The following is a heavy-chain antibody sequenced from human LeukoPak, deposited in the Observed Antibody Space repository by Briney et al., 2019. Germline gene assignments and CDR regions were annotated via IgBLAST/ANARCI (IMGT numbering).Heavy chain of an antibody. J-gene: IGHJ4*02. Sequence: GESLQISCKGSGYGFTTYWIGWVRQMPGKGLEWMGIIYPGDSDTRYSPSFQGQVTISADKSISTAYLQWSSLKASDTAMYYYARSGSGNYPTKFDYWGQGILVTVSS. D-gene: IGHD3-10*01. CDR1: GYGFTTYW. CDR3: ARSGSGNYPTKFDY. CDR2: IYPGDSDT. V-gene: IGHV5-51*01.